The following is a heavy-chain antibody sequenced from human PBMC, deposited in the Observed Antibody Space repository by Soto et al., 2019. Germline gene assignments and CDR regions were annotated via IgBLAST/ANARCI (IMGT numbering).Heavy chain of an antibody. CDR3: ARAYQLTYYFDD. CDR1: PGTFRGYA. CDR2: ISDDGSKT. D-gene: IGHD3-22*01. V-gene: IGHV3-30*14. Sequence: GGTLRLPCAGSPGTFRGYAVHWPRQTPGKGLEWVTVISDDGSKTYYADSVQGRFSVSRDDSTNMVFLQMSSLRSEDAAVYHCARAYQLTYYFDDWGPGTPVTVSS. J-gene: IGHJ4*02.